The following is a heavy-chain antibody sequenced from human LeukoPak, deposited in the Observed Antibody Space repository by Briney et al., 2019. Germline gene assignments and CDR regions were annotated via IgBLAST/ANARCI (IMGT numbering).Heavy chain of an antibody. Sequence: GGSLRLSCAASGFTLSSYAMSGVRQAPGKGREGGSAISGSGGSTYYADSVKGRFTISTDNSKNTLYLQMNSLIAEDTAVYYCAKDGAYHYDFWSGYYSTHFDYWGQGTLVTVSS. V-gene: IGHV3-23*01. CDR3: AKDGAYHYDFWSGYYSTHFDY. J-gene: IGHJ4*02. D-gene: IGHD3-3*01. CDR1: GFTLSSYA. CDR2: ISGSGGST.